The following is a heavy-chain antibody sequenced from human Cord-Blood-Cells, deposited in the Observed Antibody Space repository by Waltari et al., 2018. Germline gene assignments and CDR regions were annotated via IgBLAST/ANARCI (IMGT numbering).Heavy chain of an antibody. CDR3: ARVGLTGENYFDY. J-gene: IGHJ4*02. D-gene: IGHD7-27*01. CDR2: IIPIFGTA. CDR1: GGTLRSYA. Sequence: QVQLVQSGAEVKKPGSSVKVSCKASGGTLRSYAISWGRKAPGQGLEWMGGIIPIFGTANYAQKFQGRVTITADKSTSTAYMELSSLRSEDTAVYYCARVGLTGENYFDYWGQGTLVTVSS. V-gene: IGHV1-69*06.